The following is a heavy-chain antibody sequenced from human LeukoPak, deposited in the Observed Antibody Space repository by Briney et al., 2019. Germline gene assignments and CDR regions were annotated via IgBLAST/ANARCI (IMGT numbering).Heavy chain of an antibody. V-gene: IGHV1-69*13. CDR3: ARDGGGWGYYDSSGYAFDY. Sequence: GASVKVSCKASGYTFTSYYMHWVRQAPGQGLEWMGGIIPIFGTANYAQKFQGRVTITADESTSTAYMELSSLRSEDTAVYYCARDGGGWGYYDSSGYAFDYWGQGTLVTVSS. J-gene: IGHJ4*02. D-gene: IGHD3-22*01. CDR2: IIPIFGTA. CDR1: GYTFTSYY.